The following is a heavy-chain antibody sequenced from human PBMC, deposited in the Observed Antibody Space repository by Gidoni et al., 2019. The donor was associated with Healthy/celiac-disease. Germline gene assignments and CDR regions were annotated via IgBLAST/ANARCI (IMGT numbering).Heavy chain of an antibody. CDR2: IWYDGSNK. D-gene: IGHD6-19*01. CDR3: ARVSFGVSSGCDY. Sequence: QVQLLASGGGVVQLGRSLRLSCAASGFTFSSYGMHWVRQAPGKGLEWVAVIWYDGSNKYYADSVKGRFTISRDNSKNTLYLQMNSLRAEDTAVYYCARVSFGVSSGCDYWGQGTLVTVSS. V-gene: IGHV3-33*01. J-gene: IGHJ4*02. CDR1: GFTFSSYG.